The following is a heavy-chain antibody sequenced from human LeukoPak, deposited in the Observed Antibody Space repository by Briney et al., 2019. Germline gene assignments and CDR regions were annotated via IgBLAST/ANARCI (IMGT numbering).Heavy chain of an antibody. J-gene: IGHJ5*02. D-gene: IGHD1-1*01. Sequence: PSETLSLTCTVSGGSISSSSYYWGWIRQPPGKGLEWIGSIYYSGSTYYNPSLKSRVTISVDTSKNQFSLKLSSVTAADTAVYYCAMPLSTATAWKNWFDPWGQGTLVTVSS. V-gene: IGHV4-39*01. CDR1: GGSISSSSYY. CDR2: IYYSGST. CDR3: AMPLSTATAWKNWFDP.